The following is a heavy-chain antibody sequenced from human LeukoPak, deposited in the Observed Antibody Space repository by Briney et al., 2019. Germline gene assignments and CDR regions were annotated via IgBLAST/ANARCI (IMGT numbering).Heavy chain of an antibody. Sequence: ASVKVSCKASGYTFTSYYMHWVRQAPGQGLECMGWINPNSGSTNSAQKFQGRVTMTRDTSISTVYMELSRLRSDDTAVYYCARSKIQYLVKASADYWGQGTLVTVSS. D-gene: IGHD1-26*01. V-gene: IGHV1-2*02. CDR3: ARSKIQYLVKASADY. CDR1: GYTFTSYY. CDR2: INPNSGST. J-gene: IGHJ4*02.